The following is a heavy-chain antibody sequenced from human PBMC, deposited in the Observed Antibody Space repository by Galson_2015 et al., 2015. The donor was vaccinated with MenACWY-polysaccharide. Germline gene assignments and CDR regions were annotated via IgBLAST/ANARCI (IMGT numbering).Heavy chain of an antibody. CDR1: GGSISSSSYY. J-gene: IGHJ4*02. CDR3: AREIGARNGYNF. Sequence: ETLSLTCTVSGGSISSSSYYWGWIRQPPGKGLEWIGSIYYSGITHYNPSLKSRVTISVDTSRNQFSLKLSSVAAADTAAYYCAREIGARNGYNFWGQGTLVTVSS. V-gene: IGHV4-39*02. CDR2: IYYSGIT. D-gene: IGHD5-24*01.